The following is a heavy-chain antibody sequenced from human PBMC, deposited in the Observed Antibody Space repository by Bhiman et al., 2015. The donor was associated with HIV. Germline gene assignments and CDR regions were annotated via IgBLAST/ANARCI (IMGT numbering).Heavy chain of an antibody. Sequence: EVQLVESGRGLVQPGGSLRLSCVASGFTFSSYAMHWVRQAPGKGLEYVSAISSNGGTTYYANSVKGRFTISRDNSKNTLYLQMGSLRTEDMAVYYCARDWEDEGVFHYWGQGTLVTVSS. CDR3: ARDWEDEGVFHY. J-gene: IGHJ4*02. D-gene: IGHD1-26*01. CDR1: GFTFSSYA. V-gene: IGHV3-64*01. CDR2: ISSNGGTT.